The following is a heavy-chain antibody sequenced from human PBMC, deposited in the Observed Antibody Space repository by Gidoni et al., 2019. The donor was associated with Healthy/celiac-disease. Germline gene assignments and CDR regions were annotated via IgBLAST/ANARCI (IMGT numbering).Heavy chain of an antibody. CDR1: GFTFSSYG. V-gene: IGHV3-33*01. CDR3: ARDLYYYGSGSTFDY. D-gene: IGHD3-10*01. Sequence: QVQLVESGGGVVQPGRSLRLSCAASGFTFSSYGMHWVRQAPGKGLEWVAVIWYDGSNKYYADSVKGRFTISRDNSKNTLYLQMNSLRAEDTAVYYCARDLYYYGSGSTFDYWGQGTLVTVSS. J-gene: IGHJ4*02. CDR2: IWYDGSNK.